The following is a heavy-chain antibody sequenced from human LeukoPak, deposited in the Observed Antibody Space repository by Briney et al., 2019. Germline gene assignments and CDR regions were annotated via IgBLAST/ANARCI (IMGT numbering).Heavy chain of an antibody. CDR3: AGITMVRGVISHFDY. J-gene: IGHJ4*02. D-gene: IGHD3-10*01. CDR2: ISAYNGNT. V-gene: IGHV1-18*01. CDR1: GYTFTSYG. Sequence: VASVTVSCTASGYTFTSYGISWVRQAPGQGLEWMGWISAYNGNTNYAQKLQGRVTMTTDTSTSTAYMELRSLRSDDTAVYYCAGITMVRGVISHFDYWGQGTLVTVSS.